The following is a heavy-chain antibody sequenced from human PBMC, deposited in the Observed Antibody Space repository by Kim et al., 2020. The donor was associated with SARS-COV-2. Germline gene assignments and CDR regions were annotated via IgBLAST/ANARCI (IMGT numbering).Heavy chain of an antibody. J-gene: IGHJ4*02. CDR2: IYYSGST. CDR1: GGSINNNRYY. CDR3: ARSSFSYDYYGPFDY. D-gene: IGHD5-18*01. V-gene: IGHV4-39*01. Sequence: SETLSLTCTVSGGSINNNRYYWGWIRQPPGKGLEWIGCIYYSGSTYYNPSLKSRLAISQDTSKNQFSLRLTSVTAADTAVYSCARSSFSYDYYGPFDYWGRGTLVTVSS.